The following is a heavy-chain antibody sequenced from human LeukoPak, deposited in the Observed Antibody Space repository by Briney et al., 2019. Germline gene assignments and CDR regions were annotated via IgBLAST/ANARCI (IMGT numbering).Heavy chain of an antibody. Sequence: GGSLRLSCAAFGFTVSSNYMSWVRQAPGKGLEWVSVIYSGGSTYYADSVKGRFTISRDNSKNTLYLQMNSLRAEDTAVYYCARVQSYSYALDYWGQGTLVTVSS. CDR1: GFTVSSNY. D-gene: IGHD5-18*01. J-gene: IGHJ4*02. V-gene: IGHV3-53*01. CDR2: IYSGGST. CDR3: ARVQSYSYALDY.